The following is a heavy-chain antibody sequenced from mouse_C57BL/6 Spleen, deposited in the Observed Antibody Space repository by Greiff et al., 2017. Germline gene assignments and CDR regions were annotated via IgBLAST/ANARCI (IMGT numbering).Heavy chain of an antibody. CDR1: GFSLTSYG. D-gene: IGHD2-3*01. V-gene: IGHV2-2*01. Sequence: VQVVESGPGLVQPSQSLSITCTVSGFSLTSYGVHWVRQSPGKGLEWLGVIWSGGSTDYNAAFISRLSISKDNSKSQAFFKMNSLQADDTAIYYCARGAYDGYLDYWGQGTTLTVSS. J-gene: IGHJ2*01. CDR3: ARGAYDGYLDY. CDR2: IWSGGST.